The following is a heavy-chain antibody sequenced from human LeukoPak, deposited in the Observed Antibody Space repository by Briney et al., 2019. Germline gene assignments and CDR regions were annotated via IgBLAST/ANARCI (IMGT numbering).Heavy chain of an antibody. Sequence: SETLSLTCTVSGGSISSYYWSWIRQPLGKGLEWIGYIYYSGSTNYNPSLKSRVTISVDTSKNQFSLKLSSVTAADTAVYYCARIYCSGGSCYPFDYWGQGTLVTVSS. V-gene: IGHV4-59*01. CDR1: GGSISSYY. J-gene: IGHJ4*02. CDR3: ARIYCSGGSCYPFDY. D-gene: IGHD2-15*01. CDR2: IYYSGST.